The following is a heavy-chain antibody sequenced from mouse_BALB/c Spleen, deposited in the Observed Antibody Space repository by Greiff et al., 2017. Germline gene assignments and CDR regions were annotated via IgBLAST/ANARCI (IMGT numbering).Heavy chain of an antibody. V-gene: IGHV6-6*02. CDR3: TRNYGSSRFAY. Sequence: EVQLVESGGGLVQPGGSMKLSCVASGFTFSNYWMNWVRQSPEKGLEWVAEIRLKSNNYATHYAESVKGRFTISRDDSKSSVYLQMNNLRAEDTGIYYCTRNYGSSRFAYWGQGTLVTVSA. CDR1: GFTFSNYW. J-gene: IGHJ3*01. CDR2: IRLKSNNYAT. D-gene: IGHD1-1*01.